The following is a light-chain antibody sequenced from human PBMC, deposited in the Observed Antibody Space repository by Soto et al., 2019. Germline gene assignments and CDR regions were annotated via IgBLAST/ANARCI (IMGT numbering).Light chain of an antibody. CDR2: EAS. CDR1: SSDVGSHNL. V-gene: IGLV2-14*02. CDR3: NSYTSNNTYV. J-gene: IGLJ1*01. Sequence: QSVLTQPASVSGSPGQSITISCTGTSSDVGSHNLVSWYQQFPGKAPKLIIFEASKRPSGVSNRFSGSKSGSTASLTISGLRAEDEADYYCNSYTSNNTYVFGTGTKDTVL.